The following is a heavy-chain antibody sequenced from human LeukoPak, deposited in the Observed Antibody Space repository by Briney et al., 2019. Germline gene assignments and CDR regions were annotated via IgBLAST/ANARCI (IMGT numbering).Heavy chain of an antibody. CDR2: INPNSGGT. J-gene: IGHJ4*02. CDR3: ARDREGYSYGKYYFDY. V-gene: IGHV1-2*04. D-gene: IGHD5-18*01. CDR1: GYTFTGYY. Sequence: ASVKVSCKASGYTFTGYYMHWVRQAPGQVLEWKGWINPNSGGTNYAQKFQGWVTMTRDTSISTAYMELSRLRSDDTAVYYCARDREGYSYGKYYFDYWGQGTLVTVSS.